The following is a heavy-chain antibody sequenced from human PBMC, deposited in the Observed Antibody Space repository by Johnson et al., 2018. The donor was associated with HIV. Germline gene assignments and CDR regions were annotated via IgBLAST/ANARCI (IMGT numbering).Heavy chain of an antibody. CDR2: ISSTGTTI. CDR3: AKSPGVVDPIDAFDI. V-gene: IGHV3-11*04. J-gene: IGHJ3*02. CDR1: GFTFSSYD. Sequence: QVQLVESGGGLVQPGGSLRLSCAASGFTFSSYDMSWIRQAPGKGLEWVSYISSTGTTIYYADSVKGRFTISRDNAMKSLYLQINSLRAEDTAVYYCAKSPGVVDPIDAFDIWGQGTMVTVSS. D-gene: IGHD2-15*01.